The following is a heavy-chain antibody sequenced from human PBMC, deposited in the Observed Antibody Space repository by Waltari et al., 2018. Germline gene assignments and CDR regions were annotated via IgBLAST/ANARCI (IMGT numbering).Heavy chain of an antibody. V-gene: IGHV3-23*01. D-gene: IGHD7-27*01. CDR2: ISDAGGII. CDR3: ARGSGVDS. CDR1: GFTFSTYV. J-gene: IGHJ4*02. Sequence: EVQLLESGGGLVQLGGSLRLSCAASGFTFSTYVMNWVRQAPGKGLEWVSSISDAGGIINYADSVKGRFIISRDNSKNTLYLQMNSLRADDTAVYYCARGSGVDSWGQGTLVTISS.